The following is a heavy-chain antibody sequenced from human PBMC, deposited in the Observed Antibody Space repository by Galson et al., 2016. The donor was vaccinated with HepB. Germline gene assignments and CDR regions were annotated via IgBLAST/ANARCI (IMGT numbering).Heavy chain of an antibody. CDR1: GVSVSSHY. V-gene: IGHV4-59*02. CDR3: ARGGGSPYHDPELDN. CDR2: VYYNGST. Sequence: SETLSLTCSVSGVSVSSHYWSWIRLAPGKGLEWIANVYYNGSTIYNPSLNSRVTISVDTSMNRFSLELVSVSAADTAVYYCARGGGSPYHDPELDNWGQGTLVTVSS. D-gene: IGHD1-26*01. J-gene: IGHJ4*02.